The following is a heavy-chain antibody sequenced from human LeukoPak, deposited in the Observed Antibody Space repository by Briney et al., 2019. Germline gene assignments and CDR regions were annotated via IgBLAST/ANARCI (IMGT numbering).Heavy chain of an antibody. J-gene: IGHJ4*02. D-gene: IGHD3-22*01. CDR2: ISSSSSYI. V-gene: IGHV3-21*01. Sequence: GGSLRLSCAASGFTFSNYSMNWVRQAPGKGLEWVSSISSSSSYIYYADSVKGRFTISRDNAKNSLYLQMNSLRAEDTAVYYCARRATYYYASSGYFPPDYWGQGTLVTVSS. CDR3: ARRATYYYASSGYFPPDY. CDR1: GFTFSNYS.